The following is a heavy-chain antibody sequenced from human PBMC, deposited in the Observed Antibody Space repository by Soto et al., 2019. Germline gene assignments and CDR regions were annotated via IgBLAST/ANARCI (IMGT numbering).Heavy chain of an antibody. V-gene: IGHV3-21*01. CDR3: ARAEVTMVRGGGYYYYYGMDV. CDR2: ISSSSSYI. CDR1: GFTFSSYS. Sequence: GGSLRLSCAASGFTFSSYSMNWVRQAPGKGLEWVSSISSSSSYIYYADSVKGRFTISRDNAKNSLYLQMNSLRAEDTAVYYCARAEVTMVRGGGYYYYYGMDVWGQGTTVTVSS. J-gene: IGHJ6*02. D-gene: IGHD3-10*01.